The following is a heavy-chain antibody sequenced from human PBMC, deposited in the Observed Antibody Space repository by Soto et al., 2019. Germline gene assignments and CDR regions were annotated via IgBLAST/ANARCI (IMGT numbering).Heavy chain of an antibody. V-gene: IGHV2-5*02. CDR1: GFSLSTSGVG. CDR2: IYWDDDK. Sequence: QITLKESGPTLVKPTQTLTLTCTFSGFSLSTSGVGVGWIRQPPGNALEWLALIYWDDDKRYSPSLKSRLTTTKNTYKTQVVLTMTNMAPVDTATYYCAHSLIGYYYDSSGSNWFDPWGQGTLVTVSS. CDR3: AHSLIGYYYDSSGSNWFDP. J-gene: IGHJ5*02. D-gene: IGHD3-22*01.